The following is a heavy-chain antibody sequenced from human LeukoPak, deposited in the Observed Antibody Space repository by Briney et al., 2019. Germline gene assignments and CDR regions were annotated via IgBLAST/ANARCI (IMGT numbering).Heavy chain of an antibody. J-gene: IGHJ1*01. D-gene: IGHD3-22*01. CDR3: AKVGGDYYDSSGYPEYVQH. V-gene: IGHV3-30*18. CDR1: GFTFSSYG. Sequence: GRSLRLSCAASGFTFSSYGMHWVRQAPGKGLEWVAVISYDGSNKYYADSLKGRFTISRDNSKNTLYLQMNSLRAEDTAVYYCAKVGGDYYDSSGYPEYVQHWGQGTLVTVSS. CDR2: ISYDGSNK.